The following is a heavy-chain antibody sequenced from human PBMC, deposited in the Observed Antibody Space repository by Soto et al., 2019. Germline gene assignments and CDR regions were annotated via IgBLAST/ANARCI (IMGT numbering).Heavy chain of an antibody. CDR1: GYSISSGYY. V-gene: IGHV4-38-2*01. Sequence: SETLSLTCAVSGYSISSGYYWGWIRQPPGKGLEWIGSIYHSGSTYYNPSLKNRVTISVDTSKNQFSLKLSSVTAADTAVYYCARVGGYGDYYFDYWGQGTMVTVYS. CDR2: IYHSGST. J-gene: IGHJ4*02. D-gene: IGHD4-17*01. CDR3: ARVGGYGDYYFDY.